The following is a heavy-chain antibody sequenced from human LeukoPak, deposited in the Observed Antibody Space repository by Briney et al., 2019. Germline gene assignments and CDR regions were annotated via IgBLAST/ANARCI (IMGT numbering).Heavy chain of an antibody. D-gene: IGHD4-17*01. J-gene: IGHJ4*02. CDR3: ARMTTGHDY. CDR1: GTAFTSYY. CDR2: VNHSGYT. Sequence: KPSETLSLTCGVSGTAFTSYYWSWIRQTPGKGLEWIGEVNHSGYTNMNPSLKSRVTISVDTSKNQFSLMMTSVTAADTAVYSCARMTTGHDYWGQGTLVTVSS. V-gene: IGHV4-34*01.